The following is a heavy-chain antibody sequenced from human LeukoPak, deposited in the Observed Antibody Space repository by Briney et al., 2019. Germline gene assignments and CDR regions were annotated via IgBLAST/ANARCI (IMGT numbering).Heavy chain of an antibody. V-gene: IGHV4-59*08. J-gene: IGHJ4*02. Sequence: SETLSLTCTVSGGSISSYYWSWIRQPPGKGLEWIGYIYYSGSTNYNPSLKSRVTISVDTSKNQFSLKPSSVTAADTAVYYCARHMDGDSFDYWGQGTLVTVSS. D-gene: IGHD4-17*01. CDR3: ARHMDGDSFDY. CDR1: GGSISSYY. CDR2: IYYSGST.